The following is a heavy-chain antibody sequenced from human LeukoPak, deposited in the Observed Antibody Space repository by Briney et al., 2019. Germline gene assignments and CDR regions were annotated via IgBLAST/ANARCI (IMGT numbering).Heavy chain of an antibody. D-gene: IGHD1-26*01. CDR3: ARDWEGYGMDV. CDR2: IDNAGDT. Sequence: GGSLRLSCAASGFTFSSYDMHWVRQVTGKGLEWVSSIDNAGDTYYPGFVEGRFTISRENAKNSLYLQMNSLRAGDTAVYYCARDWEGYGMDVWGQGTTVTVSS. J-gene: IGHJ6*02. CDR1: GFTFSSYD. V-gene: IGHV3-13*01.